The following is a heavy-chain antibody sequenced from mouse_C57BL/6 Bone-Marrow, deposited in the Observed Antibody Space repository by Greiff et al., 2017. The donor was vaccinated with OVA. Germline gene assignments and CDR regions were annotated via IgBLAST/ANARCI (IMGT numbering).Heavy chain of an antibody. J-gene: IGHJ2*01. CDR2: ISSGGSYT. V-gene: IGHV5-6*01. CDR3: ARHVITDYFDY. D-gene: IGHD2-4*01. Sequence: EVQLQQSGGDLVKPGGSLKLSCAASGFTFSSYGLSWVRQTPDKRLEWVATISSGGSYTYYPDSVKGRFTISRDNAKNTLYLQMSSLKSDDTAMYDCARHVITDYFDYWGQGTTLTVSS. CDR1: GFTFSSYG.